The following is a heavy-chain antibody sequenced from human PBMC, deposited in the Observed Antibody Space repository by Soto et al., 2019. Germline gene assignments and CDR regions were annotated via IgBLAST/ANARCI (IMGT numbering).Heavy chain of an antibody. J-gene: IGHJ3*01. CDR1: GYTFTSYG. D-gene: IGHD5-12*01. Sequence: ASVKVSCKASGYTFTSYGISWVRQAPGQGLEWMGWISAYNGNTNYAQKLQGRVTMTTDTSTSTAYMELRSLRSDDTAVYYCARVGPRGYSGYDFIQAAFDFWGQGTMVTVAS. CDR3: ARVGPRGYSGYDFIQAAFDF. CDR2: ISAYNGNT. V-gene: IGHV1-18*01.